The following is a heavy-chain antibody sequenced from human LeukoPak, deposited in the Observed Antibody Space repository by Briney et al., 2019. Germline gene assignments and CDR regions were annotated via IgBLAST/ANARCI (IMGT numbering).Heavy chain of an antibody. CDR1: GFTFDDYA. CDR3: AKDIRRYSGYRPYYFDY. V-gene: IGHV3-9*01. CDR2: ISWNSGSI. Sequence: GRSLRLSCAASGFTFDDYAMHWVRQAPGKGLEWVSGISWNSGSIGYADSVKGRFTISRNNAKNSLYLQMNSLRAEDTALYYCAKDIRRYSGYRPYYFDYWGQGTLVTVSS. J-gene: IGHJ4*02. D-gene: IGHD5-12*01.